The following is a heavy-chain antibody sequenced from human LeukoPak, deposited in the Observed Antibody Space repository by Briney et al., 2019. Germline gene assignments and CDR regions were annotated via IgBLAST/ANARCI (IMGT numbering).Heavy chain of an antibody. Sequence: PGGSLRLSCAASGLTLSTDHMSWVRQAPGKGLEWVSVLYSSGTTSHADSVKGRFTISRDNSKNTVYLQMNSLRAEDTAVYYCARVWELSFDYWGQGTLVTVSS. CDR2: LYSSGTT. CDR3: ARVWELSFDY. V-gene: IGHV3-53*01. J-gene: IGHJ4*02. D-gene: IGHD1-26*01. CDR1: GLTLSTDH.